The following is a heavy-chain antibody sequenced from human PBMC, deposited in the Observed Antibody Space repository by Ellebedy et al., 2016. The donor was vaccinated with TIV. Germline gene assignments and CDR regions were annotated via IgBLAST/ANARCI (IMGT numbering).Heavy chain of an antibody. CDR2: ISYDGSNK. CDR1: GFTFSSYS. CDR3: ARDRRWYFDL. V-gene: IGHV3-30*03. J-gene: IGHJ2*01. Sequence: GGSLRLSCAASGFTFSSYSMNWVRQAPGKGLEWVAVISYDGSNKYYADSVKGRFTISRDNSKNTLYLQMNSLRAEDTAVYYCARDRRWYFDLWGRGTLVTVSS.